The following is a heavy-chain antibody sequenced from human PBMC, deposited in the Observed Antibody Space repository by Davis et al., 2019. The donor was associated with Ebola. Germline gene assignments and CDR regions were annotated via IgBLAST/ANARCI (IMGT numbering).Heavy chain of an antibody. CDR1: GGSISSGGYY. V-gene: IGHV4-31*03. D-gene: IGHD3-10*01. Sequence: MPSETLSLTCTVSGGSISSGGYYWSWIRQHPGKGLEWIGYIYYSGSTYYNPSLKSRVTISVDTSKNQFSLKLSSVTAADTAVYYCAREEGLWFGESYYYYYGMDVWGQGTTVTVSS. J-gene: IGHJ6*02. CDR3: AREEGLWFGESYYYYYGMDV. CDR2: IYYSGST.